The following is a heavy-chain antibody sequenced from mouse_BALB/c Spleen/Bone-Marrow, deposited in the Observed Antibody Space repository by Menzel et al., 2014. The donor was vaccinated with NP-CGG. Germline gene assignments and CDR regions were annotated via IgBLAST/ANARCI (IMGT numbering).Heavy chain of an antibody. D-gene: IGHD2-10*02. Sequence: EVKLMESGGGLLQPGGSLRLSCATSGFTLTDYYMSWVRQPPGKALEWLGFIRNKANGYTTEYSASVRGRFTISRDNSQSITHLQMNTLRAEDSATYYCARDAQYDIHWFFDVWGAGTTVTVSS. V-gene: IGHV7-3*02. CDR3: ARDAQYDIHWFFDV. CDR2: IRNKANGYTT. J-gene: IGHJ1*01. CDR1: GFTLTDYY.